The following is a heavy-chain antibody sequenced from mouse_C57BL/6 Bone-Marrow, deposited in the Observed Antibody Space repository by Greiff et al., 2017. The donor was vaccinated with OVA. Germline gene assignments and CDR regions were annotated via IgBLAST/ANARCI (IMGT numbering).Heavy chain of an antibody. J-gene: IGHJ2*01. D-gene: IGHD1-1*01. CDR1: GYTFTSYW. CDR2: IDPSDSYT. Sequence: QVQLQQPGAELVMPGASVKLSCKASGYTFTSYWMHWVKQRPGQGLEWIGEIDPSDSYTNYNQKFKGKSTLPVDKSSSTAYMQLSSLTSEDSAVYYWSKGYYYGSSPYYWGQGTTLTVSS. CDR3: SKGYYYGSSPYY. V-gene: IGHV1-69*01.